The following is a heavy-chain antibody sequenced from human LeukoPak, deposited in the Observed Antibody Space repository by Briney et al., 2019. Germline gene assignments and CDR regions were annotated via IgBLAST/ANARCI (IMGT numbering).Heavy chain of an antibody. CDR1: GYTFTGYY. V-gene: IGHV1-2*02. D-gene: IGHD3-3*01. CDR3: ARWGSYDFWSGYYGWFDP. J-gene: IGHJ5*02. Sequence: ASVKVSCKASGYTFTGYYMHWVRQAPGQGLEWMGWINPNSGGTNYAQKFQGRVTMTRDTSISTAYMELSRLRSDDTAVYFCARWGSYDFWSGYYGWFDPWGQGTLVTVSS. CDR2: INPNSGGT.